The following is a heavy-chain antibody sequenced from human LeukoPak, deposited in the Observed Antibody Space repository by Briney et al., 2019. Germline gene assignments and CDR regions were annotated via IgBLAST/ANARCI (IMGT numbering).Heavy chain of an antibody. Sequence: SQTLSLTCTVSGGSISSGDYYWSWIRQPPGKGLEWIGYIYYSGSTYYNPSFKSRVTISVDTSKNQFSLKLSSVTAADTAVYYCANGSGSYYTFDYWGQGTLVTVSS. CDR2: IYYSGST. CDR1: GGSISSGDYY. CDR3: ANGSGSYYTFDY. J-gene: IGHJ4*02. D-gene: IGHD3-10*01. V-gene: IGHV4-30-4*01.